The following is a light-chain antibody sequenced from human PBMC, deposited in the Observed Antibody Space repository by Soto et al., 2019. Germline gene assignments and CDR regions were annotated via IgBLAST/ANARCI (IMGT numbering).Light chain of an antibody. Sequence: IQMTQSPSSLSASVGDTVTITCRASQGIKTYLAWFQQKPGQAPKSLIFAASSLQSGAPSKFIGSGSGTDFTLTISSLQAEDVATYFCQQYHSCPLAFGGGTKVEIK. CDR2: AAS. J-gene: IGKJ4*01. V-gene: IGKV1-16*02. CDR3: QQYHSCPLA. CDR1: QGIKTY.